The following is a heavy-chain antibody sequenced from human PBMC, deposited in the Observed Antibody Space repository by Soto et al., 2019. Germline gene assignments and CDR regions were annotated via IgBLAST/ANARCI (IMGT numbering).Heavy chain of an antibody. CDR2: IKCDGSST. J-gene: IGHJ4*02. CDR3: ASGGSSLNFDS. D-gene: IGHD6-6*01. Sequence: GGSLRLSCATSGFTFRSFGMHWVRQAPGKGLEWVSWIKCDGSSTGYADSVKGRFTISRDNAKNTLYLQMNSLRAEDTAVYYCASGGSSLNFDSWGQGTLVTVSS. CDR1: GFTFRSFG. V-gene: IGHV3-74*01.